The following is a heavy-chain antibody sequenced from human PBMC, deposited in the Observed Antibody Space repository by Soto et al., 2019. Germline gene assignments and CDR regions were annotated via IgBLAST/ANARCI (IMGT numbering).Heavy chain of an antibody. J-gene: IGHJ4*02. D-gene: IGHD4-17*01. V-gene: IGHV2-5*02. CDR1: GFSLSTSGVG. CDR3: AHRCDYGDYTNYLAS. CDR2: IYWDDDK. Sequence: QITLKESGPTLVKPTQTLTLTCTFSGFSLSTSGVGVGWIRQPPGKALEWLALIYWDDDKRYSPSLKSRLTITKYTSKNQVVLTMNNMDHVDTATYYCAHRCDYGDYTNYLASWGQGNLVPVSS.